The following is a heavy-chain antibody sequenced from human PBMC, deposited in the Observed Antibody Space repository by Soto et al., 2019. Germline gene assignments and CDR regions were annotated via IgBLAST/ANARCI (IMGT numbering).Heavy chain of an antibody. Sequence: QVPLQESGPGLAKPSQTLSLTCPVSGASLSSGGSYWTWIRQVPGKALQWIGYIFHTGTTFYNPSLKSRVVMSIEKSDNQFSLNLRSVTAADTAVYYCARGLGYDSNGRFLAAFDVWGQGTMVTVSS. CDR1: GASLSSGGSY. D-gene: IGHD3-22*01. V-gene: IGHV4-31*03. CDR2: IFHTGTT. J-gene: IGHJ3*01. CDR3: ARGLGYDSNGRFLAAFDV.